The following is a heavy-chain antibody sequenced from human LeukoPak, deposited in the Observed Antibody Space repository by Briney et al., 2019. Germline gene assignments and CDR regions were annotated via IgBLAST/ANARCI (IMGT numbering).Heavy chain of an antibody. D-gene: IGHD5-24*01. Sequence: SETLSLTCTVSGYSISSGYYWGWIRQPPGKGLEWIGSIYHSGSTYYNPSLKSRVTISVDTSKNQFSLKLSSVTAADTAVYYCARDPGRDGYKPLYFDYWGQGTLVTVSS. J-gene: IGHJ4*02. V-gene: IGHV4-38-2*02. CDR2: IYHSGST. CDR1: GYSISSGYY. CDR3: ARDPGRDGYKPLYFDY.